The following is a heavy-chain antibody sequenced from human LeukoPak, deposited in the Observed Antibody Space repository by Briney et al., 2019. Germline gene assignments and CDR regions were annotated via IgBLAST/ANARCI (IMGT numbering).Heavy chain of an antibody. J-gene: IGHJ4*02. CDR2: IYPGDSDT. D-gene: IGHD1-7*01. CDR3: ARGDWNYVHFDY. Sequence: ASVKVSCKASGYTFTSYWIGWVRQMPGKGLEWMGIIYPGDSDTRYSPSFQGQVTISADKSISTAYLQWSSLKASDTAMYYCARGDWNYVHFDYWGQGTLVTVSS. V-gene: IGHV5-51*01. CDR1: GYTFTSYW.